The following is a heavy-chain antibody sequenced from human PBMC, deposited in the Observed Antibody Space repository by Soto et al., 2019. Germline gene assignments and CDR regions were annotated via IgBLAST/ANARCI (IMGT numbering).Heavy chain of an antibody. CDR2: IIPIFGTA. CDR1: GGTFSSYA. V-gene: IGHV1-69*01. Sequence: QVQLVQSGAEVKKPGSSGKVSCKASGGTFSSYAISWVRQAPGQGLEWMGGIIPIFGTANYAQKFQGRVTITADESTSTTYMELSSLRSDETAVYYCESGRRLLDSGSYYESDYYYGMDRWGQGTTVTVSS. J-gene: IGHJ6*02. CDR3: ESGRRLLDSGSYYESDYYYGMDR. D-gene: IGHD1-26*01.